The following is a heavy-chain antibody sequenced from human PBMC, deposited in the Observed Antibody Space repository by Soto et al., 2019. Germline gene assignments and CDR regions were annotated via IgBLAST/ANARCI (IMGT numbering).Heavy chain of an antibody. V-gene: IGHV1-69*01. CDR3: ARDPRSITGTTSSEDFQH. CDR1: GGTFSGYA. CDR2: IIPIFGIT. Sequence: QAQLMQSGAEVKEPGSSVKVSCKASGGTFSGYAISWVRQAPGQGLEWLGGIIPIFGITNYAQKFQNRLTIAADEFSATVYMDLRSMTSEDSAIYYCARDPRSITGTTSSEDFQHWGQGTLVSV. J-gene: IGHJ1*01. D-gene: IGHD1-1*01.